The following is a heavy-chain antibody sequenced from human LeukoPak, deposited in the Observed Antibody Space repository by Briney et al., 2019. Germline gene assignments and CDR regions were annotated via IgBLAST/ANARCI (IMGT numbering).Heavy chain of an antibody. D-gene: IGHD4-17*01. CDR1: GGSISSNY. V-gene: IGHV4-59*08. Sequence: SETLSLTCTVSGGSISSNYWTWMRQPPGKGLEWIGYFYYSGITTYNPSLKSRVTISVDTSKNQFSLKLSSVTAADTAVYYCARGDFGEKFFDYWGQGTLVTVSS. CDR3: ARGDFGEKFFDY. CDR2: FYYSGIT. J-gene: IGHJ4*02.